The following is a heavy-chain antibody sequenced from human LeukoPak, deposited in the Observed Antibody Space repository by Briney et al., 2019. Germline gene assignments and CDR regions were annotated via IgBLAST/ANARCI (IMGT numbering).Heavy chain of an antibody. CDR2: ISSSSSTI. Sequence: GGSLRLSCAASGFTFSSYSMNWVRQAPGKGLEWVSYISSSSSTIYYADSVKGRFTISRDNAKNSLYLQMNSLRAEDTAVYYCARGGPEGIQLWFAPPDYWGQGTLVTVSS. V-gene: IGHV3-48*04. J-gene: IGHJ4*02. D-gene: IGHD5-18*01. CDR1: GFTFSSYS. CDR3: ARGGPEGIQLWFAPPDY.